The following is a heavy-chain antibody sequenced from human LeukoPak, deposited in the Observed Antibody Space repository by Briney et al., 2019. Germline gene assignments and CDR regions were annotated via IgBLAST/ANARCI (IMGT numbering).Heavy chain of an antibody. V-gene: IGHV3-7*01. Sequence: GGSLRLSCVVSGFTFNRCWMNWVRQAPGKGLEWVAHINPDGRDTYYVDSVKGRFTISRDNAQNSMYLQMNSLRVEDTAVYYCTSWGDTTAEYFQRWGQSTLVTVSS. CDR2: INPDGRDT. CDR3: TSWGDTTAEYFQR. J-gene: IGHJ1*01. D-gene: IGHD2-21*02. CDR1: GFTFNRCW.